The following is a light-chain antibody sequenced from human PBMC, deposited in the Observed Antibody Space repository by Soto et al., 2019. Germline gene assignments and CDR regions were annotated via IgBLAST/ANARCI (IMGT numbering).Light chain of an antibody. V-gene: IGKV1-5*01. CDR2: DAS. CDR1: QSISSW. CDR3: QQYNSYSPWT. Sequence: DIQMTQSPSTLSASVGDRVTITCRANQSISSWLAWYQQKPGKAPKLLIYDASSLESGVPSRFSGSGSGTEFTLTISSLQPDDFATYYCQQYNSYSPWTFGQGTKVEIK. J-gene: IGKJ1*01.